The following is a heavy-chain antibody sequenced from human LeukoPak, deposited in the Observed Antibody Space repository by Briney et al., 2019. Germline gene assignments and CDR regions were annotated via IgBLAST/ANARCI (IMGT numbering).Heavy chain of an antibody. CDR1: GGSISSYY. D-gene: IGHD6-13*01. CDR3: ARETAAGHFDY. CDR2: IYYSGST. Sequence: PSETLSLTCTVSGGSISSYYWSWIRQPPGKGLEWIGYIYYSGSTNYNPSLKSRVTMSVDTSKNQFSLKVSSVTAADTAVYYCARETAAGHFDYWGQGTLVTVSS. J-gene: IGHJ4*02. V-gene: IGHV4-59*01.